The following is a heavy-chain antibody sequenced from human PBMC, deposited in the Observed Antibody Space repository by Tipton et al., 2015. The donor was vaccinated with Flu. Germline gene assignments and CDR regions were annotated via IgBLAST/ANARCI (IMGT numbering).Heavy chain of an antibody. CDR1: GDSIGSPYY. Sequence: TLSLTCSVSGDSIGSPYYWAWIRQPPGKGLEWIGNVHQTGNTYYNPSLMSRVTIAVDRPRNQFSLRLTSVTAADTAVYYCARADNSGYYGWPYYFDYWGQGTLVTVSS. J-gene: IGHJ4*02. V-gene: IGHV4-38-2*01. CDR2: VHQTGNT. CDR3: ARADNSGYYGWPYYFDY. D-gene: IGHD3-22*01.